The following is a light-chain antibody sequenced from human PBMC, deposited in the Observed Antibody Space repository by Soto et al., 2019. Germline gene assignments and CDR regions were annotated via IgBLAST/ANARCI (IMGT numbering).Light chain of an antibody. CDR3: CSYAGSPRYV. J-gene: IGLJ1*01. Sequence: QSALTQPRSVSGSPGQSVTISCTGTSSDVGGYNYVSWYQQHPGKAPKVMIYDVSERPSGVPDRFSGSKSDNTASLTISGLQAEDEADYYCCSYAGSPRYVFGTGTKLTVL. CDR2: DVS. V-gene: IGLV2-11*01. CDR1: SSDVGGYNY.